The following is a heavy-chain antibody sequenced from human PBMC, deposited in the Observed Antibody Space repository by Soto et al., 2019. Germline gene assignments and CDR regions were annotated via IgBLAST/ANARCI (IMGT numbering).Heavy chain of an antibody. V-gene: IGHV1-69*06. D-gene: IGHD2-2*01. CDR2: IIPIFGTA. CDR1: GGTFSSYA. Sequence: SVKGSCTACGGTFSSYAISWVRQVHGQGLEWMGGIIPIFGTANYAQKFQGRVTITADKSTSTAYMELSSLRSEDTAVYYCAREGPAATYYYGMDVWGQGTTVTVSS. J-gene: IGHJ6*02. CDR3: AREGPAATYYYGMDV.